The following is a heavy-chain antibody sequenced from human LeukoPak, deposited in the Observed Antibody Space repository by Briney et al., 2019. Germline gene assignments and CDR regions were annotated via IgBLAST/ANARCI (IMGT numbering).Heavy chain of an antibody. J-gene: IGHJ4*02. D-gene: IGHD3-22*01. Sequence: PSETLSLTCAVSGGSISSGSYYWSWIRQPAGKGLEWIGRIYTSGSTNYNPSLKSRVTISVDTSKNQFSLKLSSVTAADTAVYYCAGIPPNYYDSSGYYPTADYWGQGTLVAVSS. CDR2: IYTSGST. CDR3: AGIPPNYYDSSGYYPTADY. CDR1: GGSISSGSYY. V-gene: IGHV4-61*02.